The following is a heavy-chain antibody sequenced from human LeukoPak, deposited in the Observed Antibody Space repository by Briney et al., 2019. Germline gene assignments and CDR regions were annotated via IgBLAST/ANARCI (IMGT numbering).Heavy chain of an antibody. J-gene: IGHJ5*02. CDR2: IYTSGST. Sequence: SETLSLICSVSGGSISSYYWNWIRQPAGKGLEWIGRIYTSGSTYYNPSLKSRVTISADTSKNQFSLRLSSLTAADTAVYYCARDVLGVSAGGTRPNWFDPWGQGTLITVSS. D-gene: IGHD6-13*01. CDR1: GGSISSYY. V-gene: IGHV4-4*07. CDR3: ARDVLGVSAGGTRPNWFDP.